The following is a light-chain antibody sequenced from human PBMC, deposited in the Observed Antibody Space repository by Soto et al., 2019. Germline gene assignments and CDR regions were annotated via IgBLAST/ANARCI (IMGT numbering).Light chain of an antibody. CDR1: QSVTSNY. Sequence: EIVLTHSPGTLSLSPGERATLSCRASQSVTSNYLAWYQQKPGQAPRLFIYTASSRATGIPDRFSGSGSGTDFTLTISRLEPEDFAVYYCQQYATSPWTFGQGTKVDIK. CDR3: QQYATSPWT. J-gene: IGKJ1*01. V-gene: IGKV3-20*01. CDR2: TAS.